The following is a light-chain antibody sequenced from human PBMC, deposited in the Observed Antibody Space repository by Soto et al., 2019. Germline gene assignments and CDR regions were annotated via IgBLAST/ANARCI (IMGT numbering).Light chain of an antibody. CDR3: QSYDSSLSRNYV. J-gene: IGLJ1*01. V-gene: IGLV1-40*01. CDR1: SSNIGAGYD. Sequence: QSALTQPPSVSGGPGQRVTISCTGSSSNIGAGYDVHWYQQLPGTAPKLLIYGNSNRPSGVPDRFSGSKSGTSASLAITGLQAEDEADYYCQSYDSSLSRNYVFRTGTKVTVL. CDR2: GNS.